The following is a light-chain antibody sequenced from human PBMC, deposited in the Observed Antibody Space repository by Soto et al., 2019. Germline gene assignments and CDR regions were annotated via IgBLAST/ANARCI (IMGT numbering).Light chain of an antibody. V-gene: IGKV3-20*01. J-gene: IGKJ1*01. CDR3: HQYAVSPPT. CDR2: GAS. CDR1: QSVSDRY. Sequence: EIVLTQSPGTLSLSTGESATISCRASQSVSDRYVAWYQRKPGQDPRLLMYGASNRATDIPVRFSASGSGTDFTLTITRLEQEDFAGYIGHQYAVSPPTFGLGTKGEFK.